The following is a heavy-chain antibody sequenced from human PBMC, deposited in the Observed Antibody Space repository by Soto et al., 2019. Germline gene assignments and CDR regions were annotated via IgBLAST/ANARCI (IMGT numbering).Heavy chain of an antibody. CDR3: AKVSSSWYAGFFDL. J-gene: IGHJ4*02. D-gene: IGHD6-13*01. CDR1: GFTFSRHA. Sequence: EVQLLESGGGLVQPGGSLRLSCTASGFTFSRHAMTWVRQAPGKGLEWVSGLSDSGGSIYYADSVKGRFTISRDNSMNTLYLQMNTLRAEDTDVYYFAKVSSSWYAGFFDLWGQGTLVTVSS. CDR2: LSDSGGSI. V-gene: IGHV3-23*01.